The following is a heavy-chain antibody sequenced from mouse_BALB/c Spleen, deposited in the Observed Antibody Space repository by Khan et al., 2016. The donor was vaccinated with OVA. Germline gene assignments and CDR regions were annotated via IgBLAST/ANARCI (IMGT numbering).Heavy chain of an antibody. CDR3: ARGYDFFAY. J-gene: IGHJ3*01. V-gene: IGHV1-18*01. Sequence: EVQLQQSGPDLVKPGASVKISCKASGYSFTVYYMSWVKQSHGQSPEWFGRVHPNNGDTNYNQKFKGKAILTVDKSSSTAYMELRSLTSEDAAVYYCARGYDFFAYWGQGTLVTVSA. CDR2: VHPNNGDT. D-gene: IGHD2-14*01. CDR1: GYSFTVYY.